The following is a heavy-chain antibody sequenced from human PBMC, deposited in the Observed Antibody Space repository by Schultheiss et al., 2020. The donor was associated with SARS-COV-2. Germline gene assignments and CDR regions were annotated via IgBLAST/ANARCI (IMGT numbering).Heavy chain of an antibody. CDR3: ARDGCSTSCFDAFDI. D-gene: IGHD2-2*01. CDR1: GFTFSSYW. J-gene: IGHJ3*02. V-gene: IGHV3-7*01. Sequence: GGSLRLSCAASGFTFSSYWMSWVRQAPGKGLEWVANIKQDGSEKYYVDSVKGRFTISRDNAKNSLYLQMNSLRAEDTAVYYCARDGCSTSCFDAFDIWGQGTMVTVSS. CDR2: IKQDGSEK.